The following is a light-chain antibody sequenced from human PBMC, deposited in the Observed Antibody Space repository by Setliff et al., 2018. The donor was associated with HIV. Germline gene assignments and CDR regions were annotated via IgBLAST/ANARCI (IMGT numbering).Light chain of an antibody. Sequence: QSVLAQPASVSGSPGQSITISCTGTSSDVGGYNYVSWYQQHPGKAPKLILYAVTYRPSGVSNRFSGSKSGNTASLTISGLQAEDEADYYCSSHRDTHTLEVFGTGTKVTV. V-gene: IGLV2-14*03. CDR3: SSHRDTHTLEV. J-gene: IGLJ1*01. CDR2: AVT. CDR1: SSDVGGYNY.